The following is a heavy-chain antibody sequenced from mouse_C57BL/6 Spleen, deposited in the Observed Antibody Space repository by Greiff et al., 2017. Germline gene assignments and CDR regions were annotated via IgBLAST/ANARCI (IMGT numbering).Heavy chain of an antibody. Sequence: EVQVVESEGGLVQPGSSMKLSCTASGFTFSDYYMAWVRQVPEKGLEWVANINYDGSSTYYLDSLKSRFIISRDNAKNILYLQMSSLKSEDTATYYCARDQRNYYGSGWYFDVWGTGTTVTVSS. D-gene: IGHD1-1*01. CDR2: INYDGSST. J-gene: IGHJ1*03. CDR1: GFTFSDYY. CDR3: ARDQRNYYGSGWYFDV. V-gene: IGHV5-16*01.